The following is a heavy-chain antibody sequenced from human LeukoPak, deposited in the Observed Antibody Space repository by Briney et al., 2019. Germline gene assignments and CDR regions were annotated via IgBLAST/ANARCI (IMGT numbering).Heavy chain of an antibody. Sequence: KTSETLSLTCAVYGGSFSGYYWSWIRQPPGKGLEWIGEINHSGSTNYNPSLKSRVTISVDTSKNQFSLKLNSVTAADTAVYYCARGRGITTIFGVVISGMDAWGKGATVTVSS. D-gene: IGHD3-3*01. CDR1: GGSFSGYY. CDR3: ARGRGITTIFGVVISGMDA. CDR2: INHSGST. V-gene: IGHV4-34*01. J-gene: IGHJ6*03.